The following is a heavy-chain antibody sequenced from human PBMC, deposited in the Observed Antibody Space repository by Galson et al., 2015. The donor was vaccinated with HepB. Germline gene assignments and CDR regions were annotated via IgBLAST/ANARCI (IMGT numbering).Heavy chain of an antibody. J-gene: IGHJ4*02. Sequence: SLRLSCAASGFTFSSYAMSWVRQAPGKGLEWVSAISGSGGSTYYADSVKGRFTISRDNSKNTLYLQMNSLRAEDTAVYYCAKRFQQLVLAGYYFDYWGQGTLVTVSS. CDR3: AKRFQQLVLAGYYFDY. D-gene: IGHD6-13*01. V-gene: IGHV3-23*01. CDR2: ISGSGGST. CDR1: GFTFSSYA.